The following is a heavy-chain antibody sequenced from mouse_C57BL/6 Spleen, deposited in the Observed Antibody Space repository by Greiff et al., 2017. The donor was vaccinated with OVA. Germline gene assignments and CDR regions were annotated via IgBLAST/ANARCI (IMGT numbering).Heavy chain of an antibody. Sequence: EVQGVESGGGLVQPGGSLSLSCAASGFTFTDYYMSWVRQPPGKALEWLGFIRNKANGYTTEYSASVKGRFTISRDNSQSIIYLQMNALRAEDSATYYCARYGYGPSMDYWGQGTSVTVSS. J-gene: IGHJ4*01. CDR1: GFTFTDYY. V-gene: IGHV7-3*01. D-gene: IGHD1-1*01. CDR3: ARYGYGPSMDY. CDR2: IRNKANGYTT.